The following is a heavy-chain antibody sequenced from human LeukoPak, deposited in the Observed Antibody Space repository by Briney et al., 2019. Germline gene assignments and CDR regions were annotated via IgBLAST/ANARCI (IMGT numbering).Heavy chain of an antibody. D-gene: IGHD1-7*01. Sequence: SETLSLTCTVSGGSISSYYWSWIRQPPGKGLEWIGYIYYSGSTNYNPSLKSRVTISVDTSKNQFSLKLSSVTAADTAVYYCARGQLELPVLLDPWGQGTLVTVSS. CDR3: ARGQLELPVLLDP. CDR1: GGSISSYY. CDR2: IYYSGST. J-gene: IGHJ5*02. V-gene: IGHV4-59*01.